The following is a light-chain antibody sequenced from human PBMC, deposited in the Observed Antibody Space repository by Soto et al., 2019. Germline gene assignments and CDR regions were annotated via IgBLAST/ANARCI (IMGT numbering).Light chain of an antibody. CDR2: GAS. CDR3: QQYVGLPPT. CDR1: QSVRSN. J-gene: IGKJ1*01. Sequence: EIVMTQSPATLSVSPGEGATLSCRASQSVRSNLAWYQQKPGQAPRLLIYGASTRATGIPVRFSGSGFGTDFTLTISRLEPEDFSVFYCQQYVGLPPTFGQVTKVDIK. V-gene: IGKV3-15*01.